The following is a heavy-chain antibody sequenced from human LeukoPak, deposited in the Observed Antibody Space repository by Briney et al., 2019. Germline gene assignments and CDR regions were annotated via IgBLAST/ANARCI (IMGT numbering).Heavy chain of an antibody. V-gene: IGHV4-4*02. CDR3: ARDGSSAAVPDY. CDR1: GGSLSSSNW. J-gene: IGHJ4*02. D-gene: IGHD6-13*01. CDR2: IYHSGST. Sequence: SETLSLTCAVSGGSLSSSNWWSWVRPPPGKGLEWIGEIYHSGSTNYNPSLKSRVTISVDKSKNQFSLKLSSVTAADTAVYYCARDGSSAAVPDYWGQGTLVTVSS.